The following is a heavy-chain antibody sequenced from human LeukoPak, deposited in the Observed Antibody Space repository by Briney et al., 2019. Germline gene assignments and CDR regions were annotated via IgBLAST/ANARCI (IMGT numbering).Heavy chain of an antibody. D-gene: IGHD2-15*01. Sequence: GGSLRLSCAASGFTFSDYYMSWIRQAPGKGLEWVSYISSSGSTIYYADSVKGRFTISRDNAKNSLYLQMNSLRAEDTAVYYCARVGCSGGSCYSADKFDYWGQGTLVTVSS. CDR2: ISSSGSTI. CDR1: GFTFSDYY. J-gene: IGHJ4*02. V-gene: IGHV3-11*04. CDR3: ARVGCSGGSCYSADKFDY.